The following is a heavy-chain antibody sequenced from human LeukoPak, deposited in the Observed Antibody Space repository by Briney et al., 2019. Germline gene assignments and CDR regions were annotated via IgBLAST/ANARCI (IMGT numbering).Heavy chain of an antibody. J-gene: IGHJ4*02. Sequence: SGTLSLTCTVSGGSISTYYWSWIRQPAGKGLEWIGHIYTTGSTKYNPSLKIRVTMSVDTSKNHFSLQLSSVTAADTAVYYCARGISSSWSPYFDYWGQGTLVTVSS. CDR3: ARGISSSWSPYFDY. D-gene: IGHD6-13*01. V-gene: IGHV4-4*07. CDR1: GGSISTYY. CDR2: IYTTGST.